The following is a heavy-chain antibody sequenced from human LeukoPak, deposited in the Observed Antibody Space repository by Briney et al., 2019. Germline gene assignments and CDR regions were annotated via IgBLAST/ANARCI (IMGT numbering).Heavy chain of an antibody. CDR1: GGSISSRSYY. V-gene: IGHV4-31*03. CDR3: ARADYYDSSGSFDY. D-gene: IGHD3-22*01. CDR2: IYYSGST. Sequence: SETLSLTCTVSGGSISSRSYYWGWIRQSPGKGLEWIGYIYYSGSTYYNPSLKSRVTISVDTSKNQFSLKLSSVTAADTAVYYCARADYYDSSGSFDYWGQGTLVTVSS. J-gene: IGHJ4*02.